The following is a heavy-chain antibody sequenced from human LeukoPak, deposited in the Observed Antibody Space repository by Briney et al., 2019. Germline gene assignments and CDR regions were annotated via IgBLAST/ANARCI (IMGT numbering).Heavy chain of an antibody. D-gene: IGHD1-1*01. CDR1: GGSFSGYY. J-gene: IGHJ6*02. Sequence: PSETLSLTCAVYGGSFSGYYWSWIRQPPGKGLEFIGEINHSGSTNYNPSLKSRGTISVDTSKSQFSLKLNSVTAADTAVYYCARVNWNDAGYYGMDVWGQGTRVTVSS. CDR3: ARVNWNDAGYYGMDV. V-gene: IGHV4-34*01. CDR2: INHSGST.